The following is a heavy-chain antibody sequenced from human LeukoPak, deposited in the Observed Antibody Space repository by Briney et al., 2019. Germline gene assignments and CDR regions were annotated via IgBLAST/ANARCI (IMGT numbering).Heavy chain of an antibody. CDR2: IIPIFGTA. CDR3: ARARRIAADWFDP. CDR1: GGTFSSYA. D-gene: IGHD6-13*01. J-gene: IGHJ5*02. Sequence: ASVKVSCKASGGTFSSYAISWVRQAPGQGLERMGGIIPIFGTANYAQKFQGRVTITADESTSTAYMELSSLRSEDTAVYYCARARRIAADWFDPWGQGTLVTVSS. V-gene: IGHV1-69*13.